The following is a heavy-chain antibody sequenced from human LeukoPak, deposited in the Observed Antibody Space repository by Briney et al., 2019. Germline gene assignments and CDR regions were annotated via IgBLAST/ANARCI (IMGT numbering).Heavy chain of an antibody. CDR2: IYHSGST. D-gene: IGHD3-10*01. CDR1: GGSISSGGYY. Sequence: SETLSLTCTVSGGSISSGGYYWSWIRQPPGKGLEWIGYIYHSGSTYYNPSLKSRVTISVDRSKNQFSLKLSSVTAADTAVYYCARRTDYGSGSYPDYWGQGTLVTVSS. V-gene: IGHV4-30-2*01. J-gene: IGHJ4*02. CDR3: ARRTDYGSGSYPDY.